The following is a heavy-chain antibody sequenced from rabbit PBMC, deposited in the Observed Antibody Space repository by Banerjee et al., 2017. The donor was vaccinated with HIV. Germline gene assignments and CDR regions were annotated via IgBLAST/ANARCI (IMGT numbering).Heavy chain of an antibody. V-gene: IGHV1S40*01. CDR2: IYTGSNGNT. J-gene: IGHJ4*01. CDR1: GFTISSIYY. Sequence: QSLEESGGDLVKPGASLALTCTASGFTISSIYYICWVRQASGKGLEWIGCIYTGSNGNTYYANWAKGRFTFSKTSSTTVTLQMTSLTVADTATYFCARDPSAYVGGGYADLWGPAPSSPS. CDR3: ARDPSAYVGGGYADL. D-gene: IGHD8-1*01.